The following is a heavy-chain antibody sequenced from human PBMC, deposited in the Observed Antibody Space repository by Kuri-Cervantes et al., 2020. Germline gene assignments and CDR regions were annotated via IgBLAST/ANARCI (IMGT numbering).Heavy chain of an antibody. Sequence: SETLCFTFTVPGGPTISGGYYWSWIRQHPGKGVEWIGYIYYSGSTYYNPSLKSRVTISVDTSKHQFSLKLSSVTAADTAVYYCATRGGYSPPPSYYYCYGMDVWGQGTTVTVSS. CDR2: IYYSGST. CDR1: GGPTISGGYY. V-gene: IGHV4-31*03. J-gene: IGHJ6*02. D-gene: IGHD4-11*01. CDR3: ATRGGYSPPPSYYYCYGMDV.